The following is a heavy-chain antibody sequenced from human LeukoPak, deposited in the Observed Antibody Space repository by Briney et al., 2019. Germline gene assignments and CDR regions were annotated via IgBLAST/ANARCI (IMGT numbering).Heavy chain of an antibody. J-gene: IGHJ4*02. CDR2: MNPNSGNT. CDR1: AYTFTSYA. CDR3: ARAGYHPQY. Sequence: ASVKVSCKDSAYTFTSYAISWMRQAPGQGLEWMGWMNPNSGNTGYAQKFQGRVTMTRNTSISTAYMELSSLRSEDTAVYYCARAGYHPQYWGQGTLVTVSS. D-gene: IGHD1-14*01. V-gene: IGHV1-8*02.